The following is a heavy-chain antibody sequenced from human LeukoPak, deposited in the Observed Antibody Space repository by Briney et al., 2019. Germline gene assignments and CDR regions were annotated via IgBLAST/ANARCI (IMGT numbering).Heavy chain of an antibody. CDR1: GFTFSSYA. V-gene: IGHV3-30-3*01. CDR2: ISYDGSNK. CDR3: ARETYSSSWYYYYGMDV. Sequence: GGSLRLSCAASGFTFSSYAMHWVSQAPGKGLEWVAVISYDGSNKYYADSVKGRFTISRDNSKNTLYLQMNSLRAEDTAVYYCARETYSSSWYYYYGMDVWGQGTTVTVSS. D-gene: IGHD6-13*01. J-gene: IGHJ6*02.